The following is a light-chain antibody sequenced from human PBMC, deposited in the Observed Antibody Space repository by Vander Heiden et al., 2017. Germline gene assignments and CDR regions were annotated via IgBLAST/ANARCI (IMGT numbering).Light chain of an antibody. V-gene: IGLV3-9*01. CDR1: NSGSKN. Sequence: SSALTQPLSVSVARGHPARITCGGNNSGSKNVHWYQQKPGQAHVLVIYRDSNRLSGIQERFAGSKWGNTGTLTISRAQAGDEAEEYCQVWERRSGVFGGGTKLTVL. CDR2: RDS. CDR3: QVWERRSGV. J-gene: IGLJ2*01.